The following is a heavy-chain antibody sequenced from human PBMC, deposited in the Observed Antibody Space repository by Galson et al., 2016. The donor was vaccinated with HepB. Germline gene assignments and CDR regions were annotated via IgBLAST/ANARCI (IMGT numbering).Heavy chain of an antibody. CDR1: GYTFSKFW. CDR3: VRRLSAAAGGRGDR. J-gene: IGHJ1*01. Sequence: QSGAEVKEPGESLSISCKGSGYTFSKFWIGWVRQKPGKGLEWMGIIYPSDFDTRYSPSFQGQVTISADKSINTAYLQWGSLKTSDTGIYYVVRRLSAAAGGRGDRWGQGTLVSVSS. D-gene: IGHD6-13*01. V-gene: IGHV5-51*01. CDR2: IYPSDFDT.